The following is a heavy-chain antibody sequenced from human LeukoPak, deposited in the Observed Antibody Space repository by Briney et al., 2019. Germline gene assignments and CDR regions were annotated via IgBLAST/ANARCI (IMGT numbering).Heavy chain of an antibody. V-gene: IGHV1-2*02. Sequence: ASVKVSCKASGYTFTVYYMHWVRQAPGQGLEWMGWINPNSGGTNYAQKFQGRVTMTRDTSISTAYMELSRLRSDDTAVYYCARSRSGLLGYCSSTSCYMDVWGQGTTVTVSS. CDR3: ARSRSGLLGYCSSTSCYMDV. CDR1: GYTFTVYY. D-gene: IGHD2-2*01. J-gene: IGHJ6*02. CDR2: INPNSGGT.